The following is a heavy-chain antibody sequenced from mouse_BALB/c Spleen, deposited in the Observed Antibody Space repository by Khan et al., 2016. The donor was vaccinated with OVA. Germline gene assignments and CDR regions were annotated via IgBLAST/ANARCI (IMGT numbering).Heavy chain of an antibody. J-gene: IGHJ3*01. Sequence: EVELVESGGDLVKPGGSLKLSCAASGFTFSSYSMSWVRQTPDKRLEWVASISSGGDYTYYPDSVKGRFTISRDNAKNTLYLQLSDLTSEDTAMYYCADHITGSFAYWGQGTLVTVS. V-gene: IGHV5-6*01. CDR2: ISSGGDYT. CDR3: ADHITGSFAY. CDR1: GFTFSSYS. D-gene: IGHD4-1*01.